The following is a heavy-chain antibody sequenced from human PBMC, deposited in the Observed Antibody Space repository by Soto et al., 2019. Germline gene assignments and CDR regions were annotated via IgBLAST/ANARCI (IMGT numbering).Heavy chain of an antibody. V-gene: IGHV4-59*01. D-gene: IGHD3-16*02. CDR3: ARGYSLDAFDI. Sequence: SETLSLTCTVSGGSISSYYWSWIRQPPGKGLEWIGYIYYSGSTNYNPSLKSRVTIPVDTSKNQFSLKLSSVTAADTAVYYCARGYSLDAFDIWGQGTMVTVSS. CDR2: IYYSGST. J-gene: IGHJ3*02. CDR1: GGSISSYY.